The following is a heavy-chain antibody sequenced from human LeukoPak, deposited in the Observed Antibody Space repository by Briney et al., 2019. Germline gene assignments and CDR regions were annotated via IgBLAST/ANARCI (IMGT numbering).Heavy chain of an antibody. D-gene: IGHD6-19*01. CDR1: RFTFSSYA. CDR3: AKDEDIAVAGTSVDY. CDR2: ISLDGSNK. Sequence: GGSLRLSCAASRFTFSSYAMHWVRQAPGKGLEWVAVISLDGSNKYYADSVKGRFTISRDNSKNTLYLQMNSLRAEDTAVYYCAKDEDIAVAGTSVDYWGQGTLVTVSS. V-gene: IGHV3-30*04. J-gene: IGHJ4*02.